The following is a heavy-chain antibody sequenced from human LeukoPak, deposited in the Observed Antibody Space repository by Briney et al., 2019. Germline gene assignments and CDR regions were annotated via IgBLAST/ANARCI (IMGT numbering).Heavy chain of an antibody. J-gene: IGHJ6*03. CDR1: GFTFSSYW. CDR3: VREPPIAVAGTIYFYFYMDV. CDR2: IKEDGSEI. D-gene: IGHD6-19*01. Sequence: GGSLRLSCAASGFTFSSYWMSWVRKAPGKGLEWVANIKEDGSEIYYVDAVKGRFSISRENAKTSLYLQMSSLRAEAAALYYCVREPPIAVAGTIYFYFYMDVWGKGTTVTVSS. V-gene: IGHV3-7*03.